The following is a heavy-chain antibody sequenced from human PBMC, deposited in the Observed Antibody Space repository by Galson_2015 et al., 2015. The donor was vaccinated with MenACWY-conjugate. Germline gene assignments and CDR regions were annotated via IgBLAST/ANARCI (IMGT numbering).Heavy chain of an antibody. Sequence: SVKVSCKASGYTFTTYYMHWVRQAPGQGLEWMGIIRPSGDDGTTYAQKFQGRVTMTRDTSTSTVYMDLSSLRSEDTAVYYCVREYRGGSFDSWGQGTLATVSS. D-gene: IGHD1-26*01. V-gene: IGHV1-46*01. CDR1: GYTFTTYY. J-gene: IGHJ4*02. CDR3: VREYRGGSFDS. CDR2: IRPSGDDGT.